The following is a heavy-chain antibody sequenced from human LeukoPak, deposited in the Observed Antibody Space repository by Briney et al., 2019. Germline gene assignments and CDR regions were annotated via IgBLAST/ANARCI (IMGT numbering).Heavy chain of an antibody. CDR3: ARENSDSGSRYYFDY. J-gene: IGHJ4*02. V-gene: IGHV1-46*01. CDR1: GGTFTSYY. Sequence: ASVKVSCKASGGTFTSYYMHWVRQAPGQGLEWMGIINPSGGSTSYAQKFQGRVTMTRDTSTSTVYMELSSLRSDDTAVYYCARENSDSGSRYYFDYWGQGTLVTVSS. CDR2: INPSGGST. D-gene: IGHD1-26*01.